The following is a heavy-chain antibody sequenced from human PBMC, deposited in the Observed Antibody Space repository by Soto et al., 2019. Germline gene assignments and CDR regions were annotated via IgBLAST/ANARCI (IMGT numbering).Heavy chain of an antibody. V-gene: IGHV1-18*01. CDR2: ISAYNGNT. J-gene: IGHJ3*02. D-gene: IGHD6-19*01. CDR1: GYTFTSYG. CDR3: ASPVTDSSGDAFDI. Sequence: GASVKVSCKASGYTFTSYGISWVRQAPGQGLEWMGWISAYNGNTNYAQKLQGRVTMTTDTSTSTAYMGLRSLRSDDTAVYYCASPVTDSSGDAFDIWGQGTMVTVSS.